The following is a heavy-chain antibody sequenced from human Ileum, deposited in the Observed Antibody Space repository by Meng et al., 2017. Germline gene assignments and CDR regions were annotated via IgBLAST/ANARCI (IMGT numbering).Heavy chain of an antibody. V-gene: IGHV4-4*02. J-gene: IGHJ5*01. CDR3: ARVVGGAASMSGCFDP. CDR1: GVSISSSSW. Sequence: VPVRGADAGMGAASGTVSLTCAGSGVSISSSSWGRRVRRARGEGLGWIRENYHSGSPNHNPSLKGRVTISVDKSQNQFALRLNSVTDADAAVYYCARVVGGAASMSGCFDPWGQGTLVTVSS. D-gene: IGHD2-2*01. CDR2: NYHSGSP.